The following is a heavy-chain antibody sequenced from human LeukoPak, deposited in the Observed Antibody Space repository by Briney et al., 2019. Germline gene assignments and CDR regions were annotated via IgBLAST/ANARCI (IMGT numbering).Heavy chain of an antibody. D-gene: IGHD3-10*01. V-gene: IGHV3-23*01. CDR1: GFTFTSNA. CDR2: TSRSGGST. Sequence: GGSLRLSCAASGFTFTSNAMSWVRQAPGKGLEWVSATSRSGGSTYYADSVKGRVTISRDNSKNTLYLQMNSLRAEDTAVYYCARAAMVRGVDYFDYWGQGTLVTVSS. J-gene: IGHJ4*02. CDR3: ARAAMVRGVDYFDY.